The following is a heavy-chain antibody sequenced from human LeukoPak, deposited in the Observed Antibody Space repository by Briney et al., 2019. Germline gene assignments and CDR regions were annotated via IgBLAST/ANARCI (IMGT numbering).Heavy chain of an antibody. CDR3: ARGRGYSYGYLDY. Sequence: SETLSLTCAVYGGSFSGYYWSWIRQPPGKGLEWIGEINHSGSTNYNPSLKSRVTISVDTSKNQFSLKLSSVTAAGTAVYYCARGRGYSYGYLDYWGQGTLVTVSS. D-gene: IGHD5-18*01. J-gene: IGHJ4*02. CDR2: INHSGST. CDR1: GGSFSGYY. V-gene: IGHV4-34*01.